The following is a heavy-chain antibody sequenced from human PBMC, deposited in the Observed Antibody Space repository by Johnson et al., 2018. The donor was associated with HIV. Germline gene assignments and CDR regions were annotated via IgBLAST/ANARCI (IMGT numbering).Heavy chain of an antibody. J-gene: IGHJ3*02. CDR1: GFSVSDNY. CDR2: IYRSGTT. Sequence: VQLVESGGGWIQPGRSLRLSCAVTGFSVSDNYMTWVRQAPGRGLEWVSSIYRSGTTYHASSVKGRFTISRDDSKNTLYLQMNSLRADATAVYYCARRVGWTFEEAFDIWGQATAVTVSP. D-gene: IGHD3-10*01. CDR3: ARRVGWTFEEAFDI. V-gene: IGHV3-53*01.